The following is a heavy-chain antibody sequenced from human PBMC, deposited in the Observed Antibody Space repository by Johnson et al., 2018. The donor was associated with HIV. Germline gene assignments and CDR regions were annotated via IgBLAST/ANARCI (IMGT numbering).Heavy chain of an antibody. CDR2: ISYDGSNR. CDR1: GFTFSSYA. V-gene: IGHV3-30*04. CDR3: AKVAVATAAGGVGLNI. D-gene: IGHD6-13*01. J-gene: IGHJ3*02. Sequence: QEQLVESGGGVVQPGRSLRLSCAASGFTFSSYAMHWVRQAPGKGLEWVAVISYDGSNRYYADSVKGRFTISRDLSKNTLFLQMNSLRADDTAVYYCAKVAVATAAGGVGLNIWGPGTMVTVSS.